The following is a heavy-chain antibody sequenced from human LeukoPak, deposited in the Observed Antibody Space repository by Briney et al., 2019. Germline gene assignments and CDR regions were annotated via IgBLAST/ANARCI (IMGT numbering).Heavy chain of an antibody. CDR1: GFTFSSYS. V-gene: IGHV3-48*02. D-gene: IGHD6-19*01. CDR2: ISSSSSTI. J-gene: IGHJ3*02. CDR3: ASSPGYSSGWDAFDI. Sequence: GGSLRLSCAASGFTFSSYSMNWVRQAPGKGLEWVSYISSSSSTIYYADSVKGRFTISRDNAKNSLYLQMNSLRDGDTAVYYCASSPGYSSGWDAFDIWGQGTMVTVSS.